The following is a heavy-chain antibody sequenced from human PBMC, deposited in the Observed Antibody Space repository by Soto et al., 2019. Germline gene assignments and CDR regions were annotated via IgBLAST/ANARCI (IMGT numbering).Heavy chain of an antibody. CDR3: ASSSSWSPHAFDI. J-gene: IGHJ3*02. V-gene: IGHV1-3*05. Sequence: QVQLVQSGAEEKKPGASVKVSCQASGYTFTSYAMHWVRQAPGQRLEWMGWINAGNGNTKYSQKVQGRVTITRDTSASTAYMELSSLRSEDTAVYYCASSSSWSPHAFDIWGKGTMVTVSS. D-gene: IGHD6-13*01. CDR1: GYTFTSYA. CDR2: INAGNGNT.